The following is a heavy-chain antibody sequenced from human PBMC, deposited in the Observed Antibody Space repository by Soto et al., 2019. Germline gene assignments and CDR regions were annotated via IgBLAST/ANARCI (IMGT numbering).Heavy chain of an antibody. J-gene: IGHJ5*02. CDR3: AHRGYGDYPRDNWFDP. Sequence: QITLKESGPTLVKPTQTLTLTCSFSGFSLSTSGRGVGWIRQPPGKALEWLALIYWNDDERYSPSLKNRLTITKDTSKNQVVLTMTNMDPEDTATYYCAHRGYGDYPRDNWFDPWGQGTLVTVSS. D-gene: IGHD4-17*01. CDR2: IYWNDDE. V-gene: IGHV2-5*01. CDR1: GFSLSTSGRG.